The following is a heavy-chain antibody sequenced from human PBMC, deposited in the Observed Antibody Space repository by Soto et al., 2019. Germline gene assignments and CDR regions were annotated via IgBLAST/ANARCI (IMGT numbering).Heavy chain of an antibody. CDR1: GDSVSSHSAA. CDR3: ARENQQLVPDYYYGMDV. CDR2: TYYRSKWYN. J-gene: IGHJ6*02. V-gene: IGHV6-1*01. Sequence: QTLSLTCAISGDSVSSHSAAWNWIRQSPSRGLEWLGRTYYRSKWYNDYAVSVKSRITINPDTSKNQFSLQLNSVTPEDTAVYYCARENQQLVPDYYYGMDVWGQGTTVTVSS. D-gene: IGHD6-13*01.